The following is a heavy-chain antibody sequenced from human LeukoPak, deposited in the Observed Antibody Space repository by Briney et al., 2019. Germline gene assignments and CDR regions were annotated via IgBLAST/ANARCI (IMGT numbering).Heavy chain of an antibody. J-gene: IGHJ4*02. V-gene: IGHV5-51*01. CDR1: GYSFTSYW. Sequence: GESLKISYKGSGYSFTSYWIGWVRQMPGKGLEWMGIIYPGDSDTRYSPSFQGQVTISADKSISTAYLQWSSLKASDTAMYYCARHSLCGGDCYYFDYWGQGTLVTVSS. CDR3: ARHSLCGGDCYYFDY. CDR2: IYPGDSDT. D-gene: IGHD2-21*02.